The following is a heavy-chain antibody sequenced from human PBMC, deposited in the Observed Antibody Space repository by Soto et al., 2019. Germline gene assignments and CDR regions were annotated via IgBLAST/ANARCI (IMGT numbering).Heavy chain of an antibody. CDR1: GYTFTSYG. Sequence: QVQLVQSGAEVKKPGASVKVSCKASGYTFTSYGISWVRQAPGQGLEWMGWISAYHGNTNYAQKLQGRVTMTTDTTPRPAYIALRCLRSDDTAVYYCARVRYYDSSGYYHYWYFDLWGRGTLVTVSS. CDR3: ARVRYYDSSGYYHYWYFDL. J-gene: IGHJ2*01. CDR2: ISAYHGNT. D-gene: IGHD3-22*01. V-gene: IGHV1-18*01.